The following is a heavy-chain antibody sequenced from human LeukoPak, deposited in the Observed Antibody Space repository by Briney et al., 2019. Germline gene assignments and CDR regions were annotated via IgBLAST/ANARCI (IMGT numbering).Heavy chain of an antibody. D-gene: IGHD3-10*01. Sequence: PSETLSLTCTVSGGSISTSSYYWGWIRQPPGKGLEWIVSIYHSRSTYYNASLKSRATISADTSKNQFFLKLSSVTAADTAVYYCARHRWMEVYGSGSYYVDYWGQGTLVTVSS. V-gene: IGHV4-39*01. CDR3: ARHRWMEVYGSGSYYVDY. CDR1: GGSISTSSYY. J-gene: IGHJ4*02. CDR2: IYHSRST.